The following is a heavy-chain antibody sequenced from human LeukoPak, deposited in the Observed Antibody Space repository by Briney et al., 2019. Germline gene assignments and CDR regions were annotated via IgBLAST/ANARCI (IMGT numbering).Heavy chain of an antibody. CDR1: GFTFSSYG. J-gene: IGHJ4*02. D-gene: IGHD3-16*01. V-gene: IGHV3-30*18. CDR2: ISDDGSNK. Sequence: GGSLRLSCAASGFTFSSYGMHWVRQAPGKGLEWVAVISDDGSNKYYADSVKGRFTISRDNSKSTLYLQMNSLRAEDTAVYYCAKDWTRAIMVTDFWGQGILVTVSS. CDR3: AKDWTRAIMVTDF.